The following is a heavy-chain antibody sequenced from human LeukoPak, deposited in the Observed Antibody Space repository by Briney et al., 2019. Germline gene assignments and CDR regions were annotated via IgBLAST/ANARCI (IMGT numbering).Heavy chain of an antibody. D-gene: IGHD2-2*01. CDR3: ARTPAAIGDDAFDI. CDR2: IIPILGIA. V-gene: IGHV1-69*04. J-gene: IGHJ3*02. CDR1: GGTFSSYA. Sequence: GSSVKVSCKASGGTFSSYAISWVRQAPGQGLEWMGRIIPILGIANYAQKFQGRVMITADKSTSTAYLELSSLRSEDTAVYYCARTPAAIGDDAFDIWGQGTMVTVSS.